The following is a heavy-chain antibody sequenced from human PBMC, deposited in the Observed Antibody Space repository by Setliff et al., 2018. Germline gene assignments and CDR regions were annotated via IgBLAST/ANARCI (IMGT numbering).Heavy chain of an antibody. CDR3: ATFRGYTYGYDY. CDR1: GFTFKTYS. J-gene: IGHJ4*02. CDR2: ISGYNSNT. D-gene: IGHD5-18*01. Sequence: ASVKVSCKASGFTFKTYSFSWIRQAPGQGLEWVGWISGYNSNTTYAQNFRGRVTMTTDASTNTAYMELRSLGSDDTAVYYCATFRGYTYGYDYWGQGTLVTVSS. V-gene: IGHV1-18*01.